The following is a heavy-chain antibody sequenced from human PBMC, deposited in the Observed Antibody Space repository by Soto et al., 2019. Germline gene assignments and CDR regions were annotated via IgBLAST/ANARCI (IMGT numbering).Heavy chain of an antibody. CDR1: GYTFTSYG. J-gene: IGHJ4*02. CDR2: ISGYNGDT. Sequence: QVQLVQSGPEVKEPGASVKVSCKASGYTFTSYGITWVRQGPGQGLEWVGWISGYNGDTNYAQKVEDRISVTTDTATSTASVEVRSLRSDDTAVYYCAKEAGARFDFWGQGTLVTVSS. D-gene: IGHD1-26*01. V-gene: IGHV1-18*01. CDR3: AKEAGARFDF.